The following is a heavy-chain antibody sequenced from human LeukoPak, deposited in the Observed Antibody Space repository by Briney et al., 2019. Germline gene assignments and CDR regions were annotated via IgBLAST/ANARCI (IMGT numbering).Heavy chain of an antibody. CDR2: IKQDGSEK. V-gene: IGHV3-7*03. D-gene: IGHD6-13*01. CDR1: GFTFSSYS. CDR3: ASQPIAAAGSRGDY. Sequence: GGSLRLSCAASGFTFSSYSMNWVRQAPGKGLEWVANIKQDGSEKYYVDSVKGRFTISRDNAKNSLYLQMNSLRAEDTAVYYCASQPIAAAGSRGDYWGQGTLVTVSS. J-gene: IGHJ4*02.